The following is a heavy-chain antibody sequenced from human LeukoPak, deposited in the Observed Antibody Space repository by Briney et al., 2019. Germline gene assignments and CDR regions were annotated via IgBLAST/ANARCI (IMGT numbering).Heavy chain of an antibody. V-gene: IGHV3-74*01. Sequence: GECLRLSCAASAFPSSSYATHWVRQAPGKGLVWVSRGKSDGSSTSYADSVKGRLTISRDNAKNTLYLQMNGLRAEDRAVYYCARDGFLGPVTAYLDYWGQGTPVTVS. CDR2: GKSDGSST. CDR1: AFPSSSYA. D-gene: IGHD2-21*02. CDR3: ARDGFLGPVTAYLDY. J-gene: IGHJ4*02.